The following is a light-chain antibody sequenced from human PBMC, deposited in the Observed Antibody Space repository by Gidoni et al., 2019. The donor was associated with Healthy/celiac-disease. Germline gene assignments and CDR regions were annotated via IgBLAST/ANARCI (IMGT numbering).Light chain of an antibody. Sequence: IVMTQSPATLSVSPGERATLPCRASQRVSSNLAWYQQKPGQAPRLLIYGASTRATGIPARFSGSGSGKEFTLTIRSLQSEDFAVYYCQQYNNWPWTFGQGTKVEIK. V-gene: IGKV3-15*01. J-gene: IGKJ1*01. CDR1: QRVSSN. CDR3: QQYNNWPWT. CDR2: GAS.